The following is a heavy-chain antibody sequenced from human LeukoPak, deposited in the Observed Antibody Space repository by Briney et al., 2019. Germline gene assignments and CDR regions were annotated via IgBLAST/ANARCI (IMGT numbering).Heavy chain of an antibody. CDR3: ARESGSSWFLDAFDI. CDR1: GYTFTDYG. J-gene: IGHJ3*02. Sequence: ASVKVSCKVSGYTFTDYGMHWVRQAPGQALEWMGWINAGNGNTKYSEKFQGRVTIIRDTFASTAYMELSSLRSEDTAVYYCARESGSSWFLDAFDIWGQGTMVTVSS. D-gene: IGHD6-13*01. CDR2: INAGNGNT. V-gene: IGHV1-3*01.